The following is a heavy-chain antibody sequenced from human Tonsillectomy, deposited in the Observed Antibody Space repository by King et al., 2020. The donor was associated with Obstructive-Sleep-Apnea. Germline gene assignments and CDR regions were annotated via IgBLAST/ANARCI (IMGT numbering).Heavy chain of an antibody. Sequence: EVQLVESGGGLVKPGGSLRLSCAASGFTFSNAWMSWVRQAPGKGLEWVGRIKSKTDGGTTDYAAPVKGRFTISRDDSKNTLYLQMNSLKTEDTAVYYCAPDPGQAYYYDSSGASAFDIWGQGKMVTVSS. J-gene: IGHJ3*02. CDR2: IKSKTDGGTT. CDR1: GFTFSNAW. CDR3: APDPGQAYYYDSSGASAFDI. D-gene: IGHD3-22*01. V-gene: IGHV3-15*01.